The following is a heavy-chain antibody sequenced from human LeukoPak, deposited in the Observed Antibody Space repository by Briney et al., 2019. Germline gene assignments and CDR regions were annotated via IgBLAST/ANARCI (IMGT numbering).Heavy chain of an antibody. CDR2: IYYSGST. V-gene: IGHV4-39*01. CDR3: RIIYCKATNCYAKGDY. Sequence: SETLSLTCTVSGGSVNSSSYYWGWIRQPPGKGLEWIGSIYYSGSTYYNTSLKSRLTISVDTSNNQFSLNLSSVTAADTAVYYCRIIYCKATNCYAKGDYWSQGTLVTISS. CDR1: GGSVNSSSYY. D-gene: IGHD2-2*01. J-gene: IGHJ4*02.